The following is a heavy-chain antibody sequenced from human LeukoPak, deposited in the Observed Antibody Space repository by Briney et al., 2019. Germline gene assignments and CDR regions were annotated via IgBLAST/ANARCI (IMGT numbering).Heavy chain of an antibody. CDR2: IYHSGST. Sequence: SETLSLTCTVSGGSISSYYWSWIRQPAGKGLEWIGSIYHSGSTYYNPSLKSRVTISVDTSKNQFSLKLSSVTAADTAVYYCARDRVIVGATAGAFDIWGQGTMVTVSS. CDR3: ARDRVIVGATAGAFDI. V-gene: IGHV4-4*07. J-gene: IGHJ3*02. D-gene: IGHD1-26*01. CDR1: GGSISSYY.